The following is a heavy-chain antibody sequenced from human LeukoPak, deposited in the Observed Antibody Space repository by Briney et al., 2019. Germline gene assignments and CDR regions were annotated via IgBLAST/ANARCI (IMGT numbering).Heavy chain of an antibody. CDR1: GFTFDDYG. D-gene: IGHD4-11*01. CDR2: INWNGDNI. J-gene: IGHJ4*02. V-gene: IGHV3-20*04. Sequence: GGSLRLSCVASGFTFDDYGMSWVRQAPGKGLEWVPGINWNGDNINYADSVKGRFTISRDNAKNSLYVQMNSLRAEDTALYYCARGYSNYDGKLDYWGQGTLVTVSS. CDR3: ARGYSNYDGKLDY.